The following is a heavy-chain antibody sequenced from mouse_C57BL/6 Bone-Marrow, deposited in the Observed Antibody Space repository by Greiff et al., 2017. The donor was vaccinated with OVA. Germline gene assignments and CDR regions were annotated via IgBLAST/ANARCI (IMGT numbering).Heavy chain of an antibody. J-gene: IGHJ2*01. V-gene: IGHV14-2*01. Sequence: VHVKQSGAELVKPGASVKLSCTASGFNIKDYYMHWVKQRTEQGLEWIGRIDPEDGETKYAPKFQGKATITADTSSNTAYLQLSSLTSEDTAVYYCAHYYYGSSYYFDYWGQGTTLTVSS. CDR2: IDPEDGET. CDR1: GFNIKDYY. CDR3: AHYYYGSSYYFDY. D-gene: IGHD1-1*01.